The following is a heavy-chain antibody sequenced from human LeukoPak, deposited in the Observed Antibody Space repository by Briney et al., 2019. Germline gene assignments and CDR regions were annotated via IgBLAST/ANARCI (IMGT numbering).Heavy chain of an antibody. CDR1: GFTFNNYA. J-gene: IGHJ4*01. CDR3: AKDLRAYCTNGICYERRSLFDY. CDR2: ISASGGST. Sequence: PGGSWRLSCAASGFTFNNYAMSWVGQAPGKGLEWVSSISASGGSTNYADSVKGRFAISRHNRKNTLFLLMHSLIAEDTAFYYCAKDLRAYCTNGICYERRSLFDYGGHGTRVTVS. V-gene: IGHV3-23*01. D-gene: IGHD2-8*01.